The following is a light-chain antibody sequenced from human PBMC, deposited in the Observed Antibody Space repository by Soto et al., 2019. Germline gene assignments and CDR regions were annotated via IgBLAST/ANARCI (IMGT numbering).Light chain of an antibody. V-gene: IGLV2-23*01. CDR3: CSSAPESTYV. J-gene: IGLJ1*01. CDR1: SSDVGAYNS. CDR2: KGT. Sequence: QSVLAQPASVSGSPGQSVTISCTETSSDVGAYNSVSWYQQHPDKAPQLMIYKGTQRPSGVSNRFSGSTSGNAASLTISGLQAGDEADYFCCSSAPESTYVFGTGTKVIVL.